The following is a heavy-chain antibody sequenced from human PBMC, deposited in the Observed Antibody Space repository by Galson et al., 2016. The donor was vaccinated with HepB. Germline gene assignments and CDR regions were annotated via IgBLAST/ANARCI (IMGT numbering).Heavy chain of an antibody. CDR2: IYPGDSDT. J-gene: IGHJ4*02. V-gene: IGHV5-51*01. CDR1: GYTFTTYW. CDR3: ARHSISAREVDY. Sequence: QSGAEAKKPGESLKISCRCSGYTFTTYWIGWVRQMPGKGLEWKGIIYPGDSDTSYSPSFQGQVTMSADKSINTAYLQWSSLKASDTAMYYCARHSISAREVDYWGQGTLVTVSS. D-gene: IGHD6-6*01.